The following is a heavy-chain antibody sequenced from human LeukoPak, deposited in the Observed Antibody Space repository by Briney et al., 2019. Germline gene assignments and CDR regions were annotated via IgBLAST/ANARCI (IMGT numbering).Heavy chain of an antibody. J-gene: IGHJ4*02. CDR1: GYALTNYY. CDR3: ATYPGPTIQGSFDY. V-gene: IGHV1-46*01. D-gene: IGHD5-18*01. CDR2: IDPSSGDT. Sequence: GASVKASCKASGYALTNYYMSWVRQAPGQGPEWMGAIDPSSGDTQFAPKFEGRVTVTADTSTSTVYMEMNSLRPDDTAMYYCATYPGPTIQGSFDYWGQGTLVTVSS.